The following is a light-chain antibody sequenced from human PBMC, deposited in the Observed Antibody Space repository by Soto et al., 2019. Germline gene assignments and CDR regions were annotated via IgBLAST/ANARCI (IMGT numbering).Light chain of an antibody. J-gene: IGLJ1*01. CDR2: DVS. V-gene: IGLV2-11*01. CDR1: SSDVGGYNY. CDR3: CSYAGSSLYV. Sequence: QSALTQPRSVSVSPGQSVTSSCTGTSSDVGGYNYVSWYQQHPGKAPKLMIYDVSKRPSGVPDRFSGSKSGNTASLTISGLQAEDEADYYCCSYAGSSLYVFGTGTKVTVL.